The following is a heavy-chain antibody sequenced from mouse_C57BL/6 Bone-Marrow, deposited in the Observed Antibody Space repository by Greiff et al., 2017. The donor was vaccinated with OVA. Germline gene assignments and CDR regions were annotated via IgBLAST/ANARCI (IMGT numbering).Heavy chain of an antibody. J-gene: IGHJ2*01. CDR3: ARHGREWGIFDD. CDR2: ISNGGGST. V-gene: IGHV5-12*01. Sequence: EVQLVESGGGLVQPGGSLKLSCAASGFTFSDYYMYWVRQTPEKRLEWVAYISNGGGSTYYPATVKGRFTISSDNAKNTLYLQMSRRKSEDTAMYYWARHGREWGIFDDWGQGTTRTVSS. CDR1: GFTFSDYY.